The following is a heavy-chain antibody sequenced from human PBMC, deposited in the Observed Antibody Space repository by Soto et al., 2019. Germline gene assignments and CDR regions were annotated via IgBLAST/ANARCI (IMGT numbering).Heavy chain of an antibody. CDR1: GGTFSSYA. J-gene: IGHJ5*02. CDR3: ARGTQLLSWFDP. D-gene: IGHD2-2*01. Sequence: ASVKVSCKASGGTFSSYAISWVRQAPGQGLEWMGGIIPIFGTANYAQKFQGRVTITADKSTSTAYMELSSLRSEDTAVYYCARGTQLLSWFDPWGQGTLVTVSS. V-gene: IGHV1-69*06. CDR2: IIPIFGTA.